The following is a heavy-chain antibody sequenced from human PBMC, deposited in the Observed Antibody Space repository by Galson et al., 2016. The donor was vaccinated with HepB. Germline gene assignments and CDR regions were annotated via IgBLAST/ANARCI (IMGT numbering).Heavy chain of an antibody. CDR2: IKRDGSEE. CDR3: ARDDTHYFKIVVPYYDAFDI. J-gene: IGHJ3*02. Sequence: SLRLSCAASGFAFGDYWMTWVRQAPGKGLEWVANIKRDGSEEHYVDSVKGRFTISRANAKKSLYLQMNSLRAEDTALYYCARDDTHYFKIVVPYYDAFDIWGQGTRVTVSS. CDR1: GFAFGDYW. V-gene: IGHV3-7*03. D-gene: IGHD2-21*01.